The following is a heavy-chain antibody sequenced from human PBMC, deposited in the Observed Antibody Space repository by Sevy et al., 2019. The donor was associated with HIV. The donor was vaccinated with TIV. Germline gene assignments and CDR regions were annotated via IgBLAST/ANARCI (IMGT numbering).Heavy chain of an antibody. CDR3: ARVPGAVIAAGPYHFDY. Sequence: GESLKISCAASGFIFSSNAMHWVRQAPGKGLEWVSVISYDGSNKEYAESVKGRFTISRDNAKNTLYLQMNSPRPEDTAVYYCARVPGAVIAAGPYHFDYWGQGTLVTVSS. D-gene: IGHD6-13*01. V-gene: IGHV3-30*04. J-gene: IGHJ4*02. CDR1: GFIFSSNA. CDR2: ISYDGSNK.